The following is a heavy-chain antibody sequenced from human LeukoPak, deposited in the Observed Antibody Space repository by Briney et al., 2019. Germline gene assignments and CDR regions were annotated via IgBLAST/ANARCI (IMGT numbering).Heavy chain of an antibody. CDR1: GGSISSSSYY. Sequence: SETLSLTCTVSGGSISSSSYYWGWIRQPPGKGLEWIGSIYYSGSTYYNPSLKSRVTISVDTSKNQFSLRLSSVTAADTAVYYCARYSRITRPLDAFDIWGQGTMVTVSP. J-gene: IGHJ3*02. CDR2: IYYSGST. V-gene: IGHV4-39*01. D-gene: IGHD3-3*01. CDR3: ARYSRITRPLDAFDI.